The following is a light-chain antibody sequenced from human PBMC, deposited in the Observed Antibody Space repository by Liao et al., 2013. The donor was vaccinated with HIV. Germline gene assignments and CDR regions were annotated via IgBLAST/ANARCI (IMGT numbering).Light chain of an antibody. CDR1: NIGNKD. J-gene: IGLJ1*01. CDR3: QVWDSGSENYV. Sequence: SYELTQPPSVSVAPGKTARITCGGNNIGNKDVHWYQQKPGQAPVVIMSYKSDRPSGIPERFSGSKSGNTATLTISRVEAGDEADYYCQVWDSGSENYVFGTGTKVTVL. CDR2: YKS. V-gene: IGLV3-21*04.